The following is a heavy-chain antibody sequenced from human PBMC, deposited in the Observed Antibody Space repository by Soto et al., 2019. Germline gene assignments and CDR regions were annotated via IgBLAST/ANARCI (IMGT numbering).Heavy chain of an antibody. J-gene: IGHJ4*02. CDR2: ISTGDDK. V-gene: IGHV3-21*01. D-gene: IGHD6-19*01. Sequence: GGSLRLSCAASGFTFSRFSMNWVRQAPGKGLEWVSSISTGDDKYYADSMKGRFTISRDNAKNSLYLQVNSLRTEATAVYYCARDSSDWYAGPGGIDYWGQGTPVTVSS. CDR3: ARDSSDWYAGPGGIDY. CDR1: GFTFSRFS.